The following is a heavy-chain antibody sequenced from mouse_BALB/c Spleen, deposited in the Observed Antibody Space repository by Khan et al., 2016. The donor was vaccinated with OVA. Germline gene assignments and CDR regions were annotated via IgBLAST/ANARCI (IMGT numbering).Heavy chain of an antibody. CDR1: GYTFTTYW. V-gene: IGHV1-7*01. Sequence: QVQLKQSGAELAKPGASVKMSCKASGYTFTTYWMHWIKQRPGQGLEWIGYINPNTGYNECEQKFKDKATLTADKSSSQAYLQLSRLTSEESAVYYFAPSGHYGGNYFFGMDYWGQGTSVTVSS. CDR3: APSGHYGGNYFFGMDY. D-gene: IGHD1-1*01. J-gene: IGHJ4*01. CDR2: INPNTGYN.